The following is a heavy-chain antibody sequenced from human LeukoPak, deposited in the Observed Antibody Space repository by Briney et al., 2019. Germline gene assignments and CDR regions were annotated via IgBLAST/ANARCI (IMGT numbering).Heavy chain of an antibody. CDR3: ARDYCSSTSFGCYYGMDV. CDR1: GFTFDDYG. Sequence: PGGSLRLSCGASGFTFDDYGMSWVRQAPGKGLEWVSGINWNGGSTGYADSVKGRFTISRDNAKNSLYLQMNSLRVEDTALYYCARDYCSSTSFGCYYGMDVWGQGTTVTVSS. V-gene: IGHV3-20*04. CDR2: INWNGGST. J-gene: IGHJ6*02. D-gene: IGHD2-2*01.